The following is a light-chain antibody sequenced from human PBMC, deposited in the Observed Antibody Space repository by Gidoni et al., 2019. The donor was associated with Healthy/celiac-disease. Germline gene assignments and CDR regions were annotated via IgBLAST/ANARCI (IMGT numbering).Light chain of an antibody. CDR3: QSYDSSNHWV. CDR2: EDN. Sequence: NFMLTQPHSVSESPCKTVTISCTGSSGSIASNYVQWYQQRPGSAPTTVISEDNQRPSGVPARFSGSIDSSSNSASLTIAGLKTEDEADYYCQSYDSSNHWVFGGGTKL. J-gene: IGLJ3*02. V-gene: IGLV6-57*02. CDR1: SGSIASNY.